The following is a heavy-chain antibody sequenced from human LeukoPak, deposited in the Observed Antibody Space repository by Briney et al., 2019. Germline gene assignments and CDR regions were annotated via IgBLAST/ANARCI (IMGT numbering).Heavy chain of an antibody. V-gene: IGHV4-59*01. J-gene: IGHJ4*02. D-gene: IGHD4-17*01. CDR2: VHYTGTT. Sequence: SETLSLTCSVSGVSMSSYYWSWIRQPPGKGLEWIGYVHYTGTTNYNASLKSRVTISLDASKNQFSLRLSSVTAADTAVYYCARHFTGDYAYYFDYWGQGTLVTVSS. CDR3: ARHFTGDYAYYFDY. CDR1: GVSMSSYY.